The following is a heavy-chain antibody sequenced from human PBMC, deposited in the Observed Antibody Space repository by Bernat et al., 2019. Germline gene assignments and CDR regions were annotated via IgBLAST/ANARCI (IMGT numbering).Heavy chain of an antibody. CDR2: INPNSGGT. CDR3: AREQTYYGGDGGDNWFDP. Sequence: QVQLVQSGAEVKKPGASVKVSCKASGYTFTGYYMHWVRQAPGQGLEWMGRINPNSGGTNYAQKIQGRVTMTRDTSIRTAYMELSRLRSDDTAVYYCAREQTYYGGDGGDNWFDPWGQGTLVTVSS. D-gene: IGHD3-10*01. CDR1: GYTFTGYY. J-gene: IGHJ5*02. V-gene: IGHV1-2*06.